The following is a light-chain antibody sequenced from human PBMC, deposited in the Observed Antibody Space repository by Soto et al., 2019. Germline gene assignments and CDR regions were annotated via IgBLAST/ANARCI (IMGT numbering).Light chain of an antibody. J-gene: IGKJ1*01. Sequence: EMVLTQSPNTLSLSPSEIATLSFRASHSVSGDYLVWYQQKPGQAPRLLIYGASNRATGIPDRFSGSGSGTDFTLTISRLETEDFAVYYCQQYGSSGTFGQGTKVDIK. CDR1: HSVSGDY. V-gene: IGKV3-20*01. CDR2: GAS. CDR3: QQYGSSGT.